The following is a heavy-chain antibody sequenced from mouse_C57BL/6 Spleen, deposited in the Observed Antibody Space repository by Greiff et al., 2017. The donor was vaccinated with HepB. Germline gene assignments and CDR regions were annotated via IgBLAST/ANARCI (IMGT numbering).Heavy chain of an antibody. CDR1: GYAFSSSW. Sequence: VQLQQSGPELVKPGASVKISCKASGYAFSSSWMNWVKQRPGKGLEWIGRIYPGDGDTNYNGKFKGKATLTADKSSSTAYMQLSSLTSEDSAVYCCARGDYGSSYWYFDVWGTGTTVTVSS. CDR3: ARGDYGSSYWYFDV. V-gene: IGHV1-82*01. CDR2: IYPGDGDT. J-gene: IGHJ1*03. D-gene: IGHD1-1*01.